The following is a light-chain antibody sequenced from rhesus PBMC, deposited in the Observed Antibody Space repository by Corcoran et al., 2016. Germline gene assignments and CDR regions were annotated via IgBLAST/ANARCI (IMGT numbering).Light chain of an antibody. V-gene: IGKV1-22*01. CDR2: KAS. CDR1: QSINSW. Sequence: DIQMTQSPSSLSASVGDTVTITCRASQSINSWLAWYQQKPGKAPKFLNYKASNLQDGVPSRFSGSGSRTDFTLTISSLQSEDFATYYCQQYNSSPLTFGGGTKVELK. CDR3: QQYNSSPLT. J-gene: IGKJ4*01.